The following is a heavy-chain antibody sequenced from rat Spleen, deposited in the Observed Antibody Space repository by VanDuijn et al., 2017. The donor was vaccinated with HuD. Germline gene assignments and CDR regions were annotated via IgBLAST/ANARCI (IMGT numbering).Heavy chain of an antibody. CDR3: ARRRYDGTYYLY. V-gene: IGHV3-3*01. D-gene: IGHD1-12*02. CDR1: DYSITSNY. Sequence: DVQLQESGPDLVKPSQSLSLTCSVTDYSITSNYWDWIRKFPGKKMEWMGYVNSAGSTNYNPSLKSRISITRDTSKNQFFLQVNSVTTEDTANYYCARRRYDGTYYLYWGQGVMVTVSS. CDR2: VNSAGST. J-gene: IGHJ2*01.